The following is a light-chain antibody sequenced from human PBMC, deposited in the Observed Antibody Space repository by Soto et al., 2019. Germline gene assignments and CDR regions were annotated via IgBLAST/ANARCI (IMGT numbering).Light chain of an antibody. CDR3: QQYSTYTPRT. CDR1: QNIYNS. CDR2: GAS. J-gene: IGKJ1*01. V-gene: IGKV1-8*01. Sequence: AIRMTQSPSSLSASTGDRVTITCRTSQNIYNSLNWYQQKAGRAPAVLIYGASNLQGGVPLRFSGSGSGTEFTLTISSLQPDDFATYYCQQYSTYTPRTFGQGTKVDIK.